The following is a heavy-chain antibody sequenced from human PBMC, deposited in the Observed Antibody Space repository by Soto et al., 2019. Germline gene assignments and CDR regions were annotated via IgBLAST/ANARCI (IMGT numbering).Heavy chain of an antibody. CDR2: IDWDDDK. V-gene: IGHV2-70*04. J-gene: IGHJ4*02. CDR1: GFSLSTSGMR. Sequence: SGPTLVNPTQTLTLTCTFSGFSLSTSGMRVSWIRQPPGKALEWLARIDWDDDKFYSTSLKTRLTISKYTSKNQVVLIMTNMDPVDTATYYCARTQYGYCSGGSCYDYWGQGTLVTVSS. D-gene: IGHD2-15*01. CDR3: ARTQYGYCSGGSCYDY.